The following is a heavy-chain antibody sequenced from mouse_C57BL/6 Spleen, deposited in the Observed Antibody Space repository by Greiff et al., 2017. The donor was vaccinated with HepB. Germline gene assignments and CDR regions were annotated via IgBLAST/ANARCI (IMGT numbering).Heavy chain of an antibody. V-gene: IGHV1-22*01. D-gene: IGHD2-3*01. Sequence: EVQLQQSGPELVKPGASVKMSCKASGYTFTDYNMHWVKQSHGKSLEWIGYINPNNGGTSYNQKFKGKATLTVNKSSSTAYMELRSLTSEDSAVYYCASTAIYDGYSYYFDYWGQGTTLTVSS. CDR1: GYTFTDYN. J-gene: IGHJ2*01. CDR2: INPNNGGT. CDR3: ASTAIYDGYSYYFDY.